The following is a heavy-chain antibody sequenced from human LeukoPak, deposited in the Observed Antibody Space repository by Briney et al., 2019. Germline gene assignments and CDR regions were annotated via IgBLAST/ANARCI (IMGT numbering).Heavy chain of an antibody. Sequence: GGALRLSCEASGFTFSSYWMSWVRQAPGKGREWVAKIKQDGSEKYYVDSVKGRFTISRDNAKNSLYLQMNSLRAEDTAVYYCARDGGDCCYYGMDVWGQGTTVTVSS. CDR2: IKQDGSEK. D-gene: IGHD2-21*02. J-gene: IGHJ6*02. CDR3: ARDGGDCCYYGMDV. V-gene: IGHV3-7*01. CDR1: GFTFSSYW.